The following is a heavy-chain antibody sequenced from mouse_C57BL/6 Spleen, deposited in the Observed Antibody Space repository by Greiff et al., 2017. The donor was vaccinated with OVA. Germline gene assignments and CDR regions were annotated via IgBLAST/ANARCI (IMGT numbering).Heavy chain of an antibody. CDR2: IDPSDSYT. V-gene: IGHV1-69*01. CDR3: ARGLREFDY. J-gene: IGHJ2*01. Sequence: QVQLQQSGAELVMPGASVKLSCKASGYTFTSYWMHWVKQRPGQGLEWIGEIDPSDSYTNYNQKFKGKSTLTVDKSSSTAYIQLSSLTSEDSAVYYCARGLREFDYWGQGTTLTVSS. CDR1: GYTFTSYW. D-gene: IGHD1-1*01.